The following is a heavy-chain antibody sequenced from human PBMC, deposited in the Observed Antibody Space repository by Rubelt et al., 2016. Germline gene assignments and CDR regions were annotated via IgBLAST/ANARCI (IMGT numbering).Heavy chain of an antibody. D-gene: IGHD2-15*01. V-gene: IGHV3-66*01. CDR3: AREWGFVVAPIDY. Sequence: EVQVVESGGGLVQPGGSLRLSCAASGFTVSSNYMSWVRQAPGKGLEWVSVIYSGGNTYYADSVRGRFTISRDNSKNTLYLQMNSLRAEDTAVYYCAREWGFVVAPIDYWGQGTLVTVPS. CDR1: GFTVSSNY. J-gene: IGHJ4*02. CDR2: IYSGGNT.